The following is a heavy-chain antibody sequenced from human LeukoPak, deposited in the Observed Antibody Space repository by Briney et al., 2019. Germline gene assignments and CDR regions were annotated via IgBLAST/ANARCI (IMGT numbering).Heavy chain of an antibody. CDR2: YDYSGNT. Sequence: SETLSLACTVSGVSISSYYWSWIGQPPGKGLEWIGYYDYSGNTNYNPSLKSRVTISEDTSKNPFSLRLFSVTASDTAVYYCATTFSGYVSSWPEYFQHWGQGILVTVSS. CDR1: GVSISSYY. J-gene: IGHJ1*01. CDR3: ATTFSGYVSSWPEYFQH. V-gene: IGHV4-59*08. D-gene: IGHD6-13*01.